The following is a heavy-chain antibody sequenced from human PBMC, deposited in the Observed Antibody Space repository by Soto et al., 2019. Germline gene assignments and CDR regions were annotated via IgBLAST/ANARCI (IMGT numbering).Heavy chain of an antibody. J-gene: IGHJ4*02. V-gene: IGHV3-23*01. D-gene: IGHD6-6*01. CDR3: AKDLSMGSSSSSRSWYYFDY. Sequence: GGSLRLSCAASGFTFSSYAMSWVRQAPGKGLEWVSAISGSGGSTYYADSVKGRFTISRDNSKNTLYLQMNSLRAEDTAVYYCAKDLSMGSSSSSRSWYYFDYWGQGTLVTVSS. CDR2: ISGSGGST. CDR1: GFTFSSYA.